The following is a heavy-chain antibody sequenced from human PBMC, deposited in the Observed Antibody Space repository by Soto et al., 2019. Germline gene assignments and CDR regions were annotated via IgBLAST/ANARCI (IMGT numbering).Heavy chain of an antibody. CDR1: GGSISSHY. CDR2: VYYRGST. V-gene: IGHV4-59*11. J-gene: IGHJ4*02. Sequence: SETLSLTCSVSGGSISSHYWTWIRQPPGKGLEWIGYVYYRGSTNYNPSLKSRVTISVDTSKNQFSLNLTSVTAADTAIYYCARIPLSGDCYFDYWGQGTLVTVSS. CDR3: ARIPLSGDCYFDY. D-gene: IGHD2-21*02.